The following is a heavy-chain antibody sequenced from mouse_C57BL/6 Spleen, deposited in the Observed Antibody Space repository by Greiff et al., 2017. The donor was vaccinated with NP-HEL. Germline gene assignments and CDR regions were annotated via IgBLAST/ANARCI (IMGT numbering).Heavy chain of an antibody. J-gene: IGHJ3*01. CDR3: ANYYGSNWFAY. CDR2: IYPGDGDT. Sequence: QVQLQQSGPELVKPGASVKISCKASGYAFSSSWMNWVKQRPGKGLEWIGRIYPGDGDTNYNGKFKGKATLTADKSSSTAYMQLSSLTSEDSAVYFCANYYGSNWFAYWGQGTLVTVSA. V-gene: IGHV1-82*01. CDR1: GYAFSSSW. D-gene: IGHD1-1*01.